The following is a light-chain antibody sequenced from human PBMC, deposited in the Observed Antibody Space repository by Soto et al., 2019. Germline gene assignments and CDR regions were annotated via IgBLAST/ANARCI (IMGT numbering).Light chain of an antibody. CDR3: QQYNSYSSET. Sequence: DIQMTQSPSTLSASVGDRVTITCRASQSISSWLAWYQQKPGKAPKLLIYDASSLESGVPSRFSGRGSGTEFTLTISSLQPDDFATYYCQQYNSYSSETFGQGTKLEIK. V-gene: IGKV1-5*01. CDR1: QSISSW. J-gene: IGKJ2*01. CDR2: DAS.